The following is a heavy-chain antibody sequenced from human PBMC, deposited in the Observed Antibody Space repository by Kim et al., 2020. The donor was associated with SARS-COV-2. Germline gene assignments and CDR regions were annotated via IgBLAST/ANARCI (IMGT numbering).Heavy chain of an antibody. J-gene: IGHJ6*02. D-gene: IGHD2-21*01. V-gene: IGHV3-21*01. Sequence: GGSLRLSCAASRFTFSSYSMNWVRQAPGKGLEWVSSISSSSSYIYYADSAKGRFTISRDNAKNSLYLQMNSLRAEDTAVYYCARDPYGGDLFYYYYGMDVWCQGTTFTVS. CDR2: ISSSSSYI. CDR1: RFTFSSYS. CDR3: ARDPYGGDLFYYYYGMDV.